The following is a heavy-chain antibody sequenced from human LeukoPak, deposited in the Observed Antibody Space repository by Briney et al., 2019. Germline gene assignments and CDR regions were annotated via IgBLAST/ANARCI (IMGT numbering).Heavy chain of an antibody. V-gene: IGHV1-69*06. CDR3: ATPDYDILTSRAFDI. Sequence: SSVKLLSTARKATFRSSAYSSVGDVPVQRLEWMGGIIPIFGTANYAQKFQGRVTITADKSTSTAYMELSSLRSEDTAVYYCATPDYDILTSRAFDIWGQGTMVTVSS. CDR2: IIPIFGTA. J-gene: IGHJ3*02. D-gene: IGHD3-9*01. CDR1: KATFRSSA.